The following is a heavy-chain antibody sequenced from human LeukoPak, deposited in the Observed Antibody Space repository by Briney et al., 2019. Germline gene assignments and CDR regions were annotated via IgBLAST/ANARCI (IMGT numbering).Heavy chain of an antibody. V-gene: IGHV3-7*02. CDR1: GFTFSTYC. Sequence: GGSPITCCAASGFTFSTYCMTWVRQAPGKGLEWVANIKQDGSEKYYVESVKGRFTITRDNAKNSLYLQMNSLIDEDTAVYSCASLGAGSSSYDNWGQGTMVTVSS. J-gene: IGHJ4*03. CDR3: ASLGAGSSSYDN. D-gene: IGHD2-2*01. CDR2: IKQDGSEK.